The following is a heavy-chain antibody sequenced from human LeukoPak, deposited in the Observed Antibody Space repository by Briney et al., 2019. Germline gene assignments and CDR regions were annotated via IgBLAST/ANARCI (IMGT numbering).Heavy chain of an antibody. J-gene: IGHJ6*02. D-gene: IGHD4-17*01. CDR3: AKNEPDYGDYGWDYYYYGMDV. Sequence: PGGSPRLSCAASGFTFSSYGMHWVRQAPGKGLEWVAVIWYDGSNKYYADSVKGRFTISRDNSKNTLYLQMNSLRAEDTAVYYCAKNEPDYGDYGWDYYYYGMDVWGQGTTVTVSS. V-gene: IGHV3-33*06. CDR2: IWYDGSNK. CDR1: GFTFSSYG.